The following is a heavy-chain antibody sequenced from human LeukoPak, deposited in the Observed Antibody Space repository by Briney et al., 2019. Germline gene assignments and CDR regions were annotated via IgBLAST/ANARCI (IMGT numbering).Heavy chain of an antibody. J-gene: IGHJ6*03. CDR1: GGSFSGYY. Sequence: SETLSLTCAVYGGSFSGYYWSWIRQPPGKGLEWIGEINHSGSTNYNPSLKSRVTISVDTSKNQLSLKLSSVTAADTAVYYCARGRVTIFGVVTSNMDVWGKGTTVTVSS. CDR2: INHSGST. V-gene: IGHV4-34*01. CDR3: ARGRVTIFGVVTSNMDV. D-gene: IGHD3-3*01.